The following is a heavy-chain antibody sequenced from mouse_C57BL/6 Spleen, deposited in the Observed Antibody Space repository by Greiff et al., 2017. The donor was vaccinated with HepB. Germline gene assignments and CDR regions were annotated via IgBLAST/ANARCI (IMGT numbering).Heavy chain of an antibody. V-gene: IGHV5-17*01. D-gene: IGHD1-1*01. J-gene: IGHJ2*01. CDR3: SRDYGSSLYFDH. CDR2: ISSGSSTI. CDR1: GFTFSDYG. Sequence: EVKLVESGGGLVKPGGSLKLSCAASGFTFSDYGMHWVRQAPEKGLEWVAYISSGSSTIYYADTVKGRFTISRDNAKNTLYLQMTSLRSEDTALYYCSRDYGSSLYFDHGGQGTTHTVYS.